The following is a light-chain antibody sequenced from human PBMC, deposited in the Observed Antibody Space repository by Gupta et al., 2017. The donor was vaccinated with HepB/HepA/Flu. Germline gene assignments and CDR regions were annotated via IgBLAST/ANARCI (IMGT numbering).Light chain of an antibody. CDR3: QQDDSTPWT. CDR1: QSVLYSSNNKYY. CDR2: WAS. J-gene: IGKJ1*01. Sequence: DIVMTQSPDSLAMSLGEWATINCKSSQSVLYSSNNKYYLAWYQQKPGQPPKLLIYWASTRASGVPDRFSGSGSGTDFTLTISSLQAEDVAVYYCQQDDSTPWTFGQGTKVEIK. V-gene: IGKV4-1*01.